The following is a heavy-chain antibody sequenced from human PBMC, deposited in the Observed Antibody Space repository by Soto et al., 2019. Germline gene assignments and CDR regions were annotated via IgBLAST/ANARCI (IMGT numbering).Heavy chain of an antibody. J-gene: IGHJ4*02. CDR2: IYYSGST. CDR1: GGSISSGAYY. V-gene: IGHV4-30-4*01. CDR3: ARDNYGDTYYFDY. D-gene: IGHD4-17*01. Sequence: QVQLQESGPGLVKPSQTLSLTCTVSGGSISSGAYYWSWVRQHPGKGLEGIGYIYYSGSTYYNPSLKSRVPISVDTSKNQFSLKLSAVTATDTAVYYCARDNYGDTYYFDYWGQGTLVTVSS.